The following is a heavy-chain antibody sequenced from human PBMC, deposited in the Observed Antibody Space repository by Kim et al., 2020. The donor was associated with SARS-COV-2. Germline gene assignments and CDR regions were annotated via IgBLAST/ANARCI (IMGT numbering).Heavy chain of an antibody. D-gene: IGHD3-3*01. CDR2: IYYSGST. V-gene: IGHV4-59*13. CDR1: GGSISSYY. Sequence: SETLSLTCTVSGGSISSYYWSWIRQPPGKGLEWIGYIYYSGSTNYNPSLKSRVTISVDTSKNQFSLKLSSVTAADTAVYYCARINKFPYYDFWSGYYKGWFDPWGQGTLVTVSS. CDR3: ARINKFPYYDFWSGYYKGWFDP. J-gene: IGHJ5*02.